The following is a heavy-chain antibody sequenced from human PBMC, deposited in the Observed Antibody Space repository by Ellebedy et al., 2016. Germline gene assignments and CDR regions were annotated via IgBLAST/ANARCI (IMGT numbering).Heavy chain of an antibody. CDR2: IYYSGST. J-gene: IGHJ4*02. Sequence: SETLSLTXTVSGGSISSGGYYWSWIRQHPGKGLEWIGYIYYSGSTYYNPSLKSRVTISVDTSKNQFSLKLSSVTAADTAVYYCARELSSSWYGGPTYYFDYWGQGTLVTVSS. CDR1: GGSISSGGYY. CDR3: ARELSSSWYGGPTYYFDY. V-gene: IGHV4-31*03. D-gene: IGHD6-13*01.